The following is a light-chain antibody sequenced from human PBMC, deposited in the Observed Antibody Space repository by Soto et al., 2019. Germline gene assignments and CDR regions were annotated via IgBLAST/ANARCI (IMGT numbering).Light chain of an antibody. CDR1: QSITSW. CDR3: QYYHDYCWT. J-gene: IGKJ1*01. Sequence: DIQLTQSPSTLSASVGDRVTITCRASQSITSWLAWYQQKPGKAPNLLIYKTSNLESGVPSRFSGSGSGTEFTLTISSLQPDDFATYYCQYYHDYCWTFGQGTKVGI. V-gene: IGKV1-5*03. CDR2: KTS.